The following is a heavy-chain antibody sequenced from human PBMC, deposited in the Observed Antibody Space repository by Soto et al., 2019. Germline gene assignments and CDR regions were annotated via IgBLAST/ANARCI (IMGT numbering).Heavy chain of an antibody. D-gene: IGHD3-16*01. CDR2: IKSKTDGGTT. Sequence: GGSLRLSCAASGFTFSNAWMSWVRQAPGKGLEWVGRIKSKTDGGTTDYAAPVKGRFTISRDDSKNTLYLQMNSLKTEDTAVYYCTTDLGQADLGELLVYDYWGQGTLVTVSS. V-gene: IGHV3-15*01. J-gene: IGHJ4*02. CDR1: GFTFSNAW. CDR3: TTDLGQADLGELLVYDY.